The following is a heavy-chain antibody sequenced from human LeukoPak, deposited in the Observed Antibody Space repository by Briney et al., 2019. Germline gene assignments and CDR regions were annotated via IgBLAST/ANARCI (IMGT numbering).Heavy chain of an antibody. CDR1: GFTFSSYS. Sequence: PGGSLRLCCAASGFTFSSYSFNWVRQAPGKGLEWVSSVNTVSSYIYYADSVRGRFTISRDNADSSVYLQMNGLRAEDTAVYYCARLRRNSDKSGYYYYYDYWGQGTLVTVSS. D-gene: IGHD3-22*01. V-gene: IGHV3-21*01. CDR3: ARLRRNSDKSGYYYYYDY. CDR2: VNTVSSYI. J-gene: IGHJ4*02.